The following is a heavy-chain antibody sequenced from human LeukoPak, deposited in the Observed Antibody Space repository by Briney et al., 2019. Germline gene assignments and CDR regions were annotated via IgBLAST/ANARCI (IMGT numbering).Heavy chain of an antibody. V-gene: IGHV3-23*01. CDR3: TKELHVAVAVADYYYFYMDV. CDR1: GFAFSSFA. D-gene: IGHD6-19*01. J-gene: IGHJ6*03. CDR2: SNGGGNTT. Sequence: GGSLRLSCAASGFAFSSFAMGWLRQSPGKGLEWLSTSNGGGNTTFYSDSVKGRFTISRDSSKDTLYLHMDSLRPDDTAIYYCTKELHVAVAVADYYYFYMDVWGRGTAVTVSS.